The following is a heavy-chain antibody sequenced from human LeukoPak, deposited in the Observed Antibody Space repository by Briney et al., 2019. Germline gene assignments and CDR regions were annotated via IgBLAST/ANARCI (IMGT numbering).Heavy chain of an antibody. D-gene: IGHD3-10*01. CDR2: FDPEDGET. Sequence: ASVKVSCKVSGYILPELSMHWVRQAPGKGLEWMGGFDPEDGETIYAQKFQGRVTMTEDTSTDTAYMELSSLRSEDTAVYYCATGLTMVRGRLTRYYYYYYGMDVWGQGTTVTVSS. V-gene: IGHV1-24*01. CDR3: ATGLTMVRGRLTRYYYYYYGMDV. CDR1: GYILPELS. J-gene: IGHJ6*02.